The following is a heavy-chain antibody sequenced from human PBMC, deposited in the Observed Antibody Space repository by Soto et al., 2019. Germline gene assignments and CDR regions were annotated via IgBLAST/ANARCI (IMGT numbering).Heavy chain of an antibody. V-gene: IGHV3-53*01. J-gene: IGHJ4*02. Sequence: GGSLRLSCAASGLPVSTNYMSWVRQAPGKGLEWVSVIYNDGKTYYADSVKGRFTISRDNSKNTLYLQMNSLRAEDTAVYFCARWRANNYFDYWGQGTLVTVSS. CDR2: IYNDGKT. D-gene: IGHD5-12*01. CDR3: ARWRANNYFDY. CDR1: GLPVSTNY.